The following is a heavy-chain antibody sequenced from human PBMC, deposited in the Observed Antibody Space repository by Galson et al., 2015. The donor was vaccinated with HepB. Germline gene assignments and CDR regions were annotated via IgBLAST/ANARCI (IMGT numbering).Heavy chain of an antibody. D-gene: IGHD3-22*01. Sequence: SLRLSCAASGFTFSSYAMSWVRQAPGKGLEWVLAISGSGGSTYYADSVKGRFTISRDNSKNTLYLQMNSLRAEDTAVYYCAKGLIRITMIVVVTPPDYWGQGTLVTVSS. J-gene: IGHJ4*02. CDR2: ISGSGGST. CDR3: AKGLIRITMIVVVTPPDY. V-gene: IGHV3-23*01. CDR1: GFTFSSYA.